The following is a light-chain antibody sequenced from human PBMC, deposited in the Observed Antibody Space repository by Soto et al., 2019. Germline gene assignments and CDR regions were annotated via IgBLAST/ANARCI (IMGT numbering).Light chain of an antibody. CDR1: QSISSW. V-gene: IGKV1-5*03. CDR3: QQYSVYWT. J-gene: IGKJ1*01. CDR2: KAS. Sequence: DIQMTQSPSTLSASVGDRVTITCRASQSISSWLAWYQQEPGKAPKLLIYKASSLESGVPSRFSGSGSGTEFTLTINSLKPDDFATYYCQQYSVYWTFGQGTKVDIK.